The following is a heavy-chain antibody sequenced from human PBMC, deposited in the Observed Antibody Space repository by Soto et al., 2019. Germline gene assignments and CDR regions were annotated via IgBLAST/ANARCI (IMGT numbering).Heavy chain of an antibody. CDR3: ARCDYGSGDGFDY. Sequence: SETLSLTCTVSGGSISSYYWSWIRQPPGKGLEXIGYIXXSXSXXXNXXXXSRVTISVDTSKNQFSLKLSSVTAADTAVYYCARCDYGSGDGFDYWGQGTLVTVSS. CDR1: GGSISSYY. CDR2: IXXSXSX. V-gene: IGHV4-59*01. J-gene: IGHJ4*02. D-gene: IGHD3-10*01.